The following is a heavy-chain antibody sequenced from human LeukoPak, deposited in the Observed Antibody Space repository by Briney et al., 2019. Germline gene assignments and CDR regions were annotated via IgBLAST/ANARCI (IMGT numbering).Heavy chain of an antibody. J-gene: IGHJ4*02. CDR3: ARIALRNIGY. CDR2: ISYDGSNK. V-gene: IGHV3-30-3*01. CDR1: GFTFSSYA. Sequence: GGSLRLSCAASGFTFSSYAMSWVRQAPGKGLEWVAVISYDGSNKYYADSVKGRFTISRDNSKNTLYLQMNSLRAEDTAVYYCARIALRNIGYWGQGTLVTVSS. D-gene: IGHD2-21*01.